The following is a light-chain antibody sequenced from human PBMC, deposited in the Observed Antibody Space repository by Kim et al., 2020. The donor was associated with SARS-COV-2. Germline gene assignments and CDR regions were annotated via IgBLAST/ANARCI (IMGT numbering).Light chain of an antibody. CDR3: AAWDDSLSGWV. J-gene: IGLJ3*02. CDR1: SSNFGSNY. CDR2: RNN. Sequence: QRVTISCSGSSSNFGSNYVYWYQQLPGTAPKLLIYRNNQRPSGVPDRFSGSKSGTSASLAISGLRSEDEADYYCAAWDDSLSGWVFGGGTQLTVL. V-gene: IGLV1-47*01.